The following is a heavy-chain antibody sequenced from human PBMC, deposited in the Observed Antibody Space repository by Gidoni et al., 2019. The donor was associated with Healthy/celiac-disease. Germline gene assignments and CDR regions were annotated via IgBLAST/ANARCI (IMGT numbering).Heavy chain of an antibody. J-gene: IGHJ3*02. D-gene: IGHD1-1*01. CDR2: ISSSSSYI. Sequence: EVQLVASGGGLVKPGGSLRLSCSASGFTFSSYSMNWVRQAPGKGLELVSSISSSSSYIYYADSVKGRFTISRDNAKNSLYLQMNSLRAEDTAVYYCASKEPEVPVERLGAFDIWGQGTMVTVSS. V-gene: IGHV3-21*01. CDR3: ASKEPEVPVERLGAFDI. CDR1: GFTFSSYS.